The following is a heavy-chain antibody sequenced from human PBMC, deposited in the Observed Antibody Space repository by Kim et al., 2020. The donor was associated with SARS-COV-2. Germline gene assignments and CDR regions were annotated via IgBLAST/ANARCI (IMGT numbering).Heavy chain of an antibody. CDR2: IIPIFGTA. D-gene: IGHD2-21*02. J-gene: IGHJ4*02. CDR3: ATNCGGDCYPLYYFDY. CDR1: GGTFSSYA. V-gene: IGHV1-69*13. Sequence: SVKVSSKASGGTFSSYAISWVRQAPGQGLEWMGGIIPIFGTANYAQKFQGRVTITADESTSTAYMELSSLRSEDTAVYYCATNCGGDCYPLYYFDYWGQGTLVTVSS.